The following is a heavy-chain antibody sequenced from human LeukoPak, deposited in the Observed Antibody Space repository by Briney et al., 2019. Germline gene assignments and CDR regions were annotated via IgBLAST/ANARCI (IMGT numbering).Heavy chain of an antibody. Sequence: SETLSLTCTVSGDSFSSYHWSWLRQPPGKGLEWIGYISSSGSTSYNPSLKSRVTISVDTSKNQFSLKLSSVAAADTAVYYCARVGRGDHTWGSYYCDHWGQGTLVSVSS. V-gene: IGHV4-59*01. CDR1: GDSFSSYH. D-gene: IGHD3-16*01. J-gene: IGHJ4*02. CDR3: ARVGRGDHTWGSYYCDH. CDR2: ISSSGST.